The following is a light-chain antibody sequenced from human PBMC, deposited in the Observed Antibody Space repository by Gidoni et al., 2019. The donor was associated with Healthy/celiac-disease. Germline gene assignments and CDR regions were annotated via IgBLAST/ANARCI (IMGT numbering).Light chain of an antibody. CDR1: SSDVGGYNY. J-gene: IGLJ3*02. CDR3: CSYAGSYTWV. CDR2: DVS. Sequence: QSALNQPRSVSGSPGQSVTISCTGTSSDVGGYNYVSWYQQHPGKAPKLMIYDVSKRPSGVPDRFSGSKSGNTASLTISGLQAEDDADYYCCSYAGSYTWVFGGGTKLTVL. V-gene: IGLV2-11*01.